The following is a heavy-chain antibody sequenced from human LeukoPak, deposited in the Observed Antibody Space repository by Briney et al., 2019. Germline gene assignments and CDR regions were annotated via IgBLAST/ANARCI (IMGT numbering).Heavy chain of an antibody. CDR3: ARDGSGSYYDRGWFDP. V-gene: IGHV1-8*02. Sequence: ASVKVSCKASGYTFTGYYMHWVRQAPGQGLEWMGWMNPNSGNTGYAQKFQGRVTMTRNTSISTAYMELSSLTSEDAAVYYCARDGSGSYYDRGWFDPWGQGTLVTVSP. CDR1: GYTFTGYY. J-gene: IGHJ5*02. D-gene: IGHD3-10*01. CDR2: MNPNSGNT.